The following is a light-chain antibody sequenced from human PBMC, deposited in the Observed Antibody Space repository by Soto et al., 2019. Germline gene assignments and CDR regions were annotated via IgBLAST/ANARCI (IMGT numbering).Light chain of an antibody. CDR3: QQYGDWPGA. J-gene: IGKJ4*01. CDR2: DAS. V-gene: IGKV1-5*01. Sequence: DIQMTQSPSTLSGSVGDRVTITCRASQTISSWLAWYQQKPGKAPKLLIYDASNRATGIPARFSGSGSGTEFSLTISSLQSEDFAVYSCQQYGDWPGAFGGGTKV. CDR1: QTISSW.